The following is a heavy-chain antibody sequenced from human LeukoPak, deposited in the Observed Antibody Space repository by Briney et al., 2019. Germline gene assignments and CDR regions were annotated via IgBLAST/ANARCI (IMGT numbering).Heavy chain of an antibody. V-gene: IGHV4-59*01. CDR1: GGSINNYY. CDR2: VSDSGST. J-gene: IGHJ3*02. CDR3: ARDNEGIDAFDI. Sequence: PSETLSLTCSVSGGSINNYYWSWIRQPPGKGLEWIGYVSDSGSTNYNPSLKSRVTISFDTSKTQFSLRLSSMTAADTAVYYCARDNEGIDAFDIWGQGTMDTVSS.